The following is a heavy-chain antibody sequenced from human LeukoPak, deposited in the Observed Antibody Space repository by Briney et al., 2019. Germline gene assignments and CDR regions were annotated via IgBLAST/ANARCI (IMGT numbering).Heavy chain of an antibody. CDR1: GFTFSTYW. V-gene: IGHV3-7*01. CDR2: IKQDGSEK. CDR3: ARVGLRGYSYGGIVIFDY. Sequence: PGGSLRLSSAASGFTFSTYWMSWVRQAPGKGLEWVANIKQDGSEKYYVDSVKGRFTISRDNAKNSLYLQMNSLRAEDTAVYYCARVGLRGYSYGGIVIFDYWGQGTLVTVSS. D-gene: IGHD5-18*01. J-gene: IGHJ4*02.